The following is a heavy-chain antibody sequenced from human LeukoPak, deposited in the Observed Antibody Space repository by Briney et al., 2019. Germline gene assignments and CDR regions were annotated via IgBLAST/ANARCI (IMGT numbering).Heavy chain of an antibody. CDR2: ISSSSSYT. Sequence: GGSLRLSCAASGFTFSDYYMSWIRQAPGKGLEWVSYISSSSSYTNYADSVKGRFTISRDNAKNSLYLQMSSLRAEDTAVYYCARDLGGYSGYDFDYWGQGTLVTVSS. J-gene: IGHJ4*02. CDR1: GFTFSDYY. V-gene: IGHV3-11*06. CDR3: ARDLGGYSGYDFDY. D-gene: IGHD5-12*01.